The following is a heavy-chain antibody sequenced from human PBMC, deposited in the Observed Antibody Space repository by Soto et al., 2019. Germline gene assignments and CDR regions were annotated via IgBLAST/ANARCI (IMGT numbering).Heavy chain of an antibody. CDR3: ALSPYCGGDCTFDY. D-gene: IGHD2-21*02. V-gene: IGHV3-9*01. CDR1: GFTFDDYA. Sequence: GGSLRLSCAASGFTFDDYAMHWVRQAPGKGLEWVSGISWNSGSIGYADSVKGRFTISRDNAKNTLYLQMNSLRAEDTAVYYCALSPYCGGDCTFDYWGQGTLVTVSS. CDR2: ISWNSGSI. J-gene: IGHJ4*02.